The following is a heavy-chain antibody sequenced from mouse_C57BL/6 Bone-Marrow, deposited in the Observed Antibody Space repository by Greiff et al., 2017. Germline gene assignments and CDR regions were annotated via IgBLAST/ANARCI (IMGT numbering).Heavy chain of an antibody. V-gene: IGHV1-82*01. J-gene: IGHJ2*01. D-gene: IGHD2-1*01. Sequence: VQRVESGPELVKPGASVKISCKASGYAFSSSWMNWVKQRPGKGLEWIGRIYPGDGDTNYNGKFKGKATLTADKSSSTAYMQLSSLTSEDSAVYFCAYGRDYWGQGTTLTVSS. CDR1: GYAFSSSW. CDR2: IYPGDGDT. CDR3: AYGRDY.